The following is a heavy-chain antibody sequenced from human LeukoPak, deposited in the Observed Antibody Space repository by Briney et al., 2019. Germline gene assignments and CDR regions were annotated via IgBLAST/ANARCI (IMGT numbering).Heavy chain of an antibody. CDR3: ARENFYGMDV. CDR2: INSDGSTT. J-gene: IGHJ6*02. Sequence: PGGSLRLSCAASGFTFSRYWMNWVRRAPGKGLVWVSRINSDGSTTGYADSVKGRFTISRDNAKNTMYLQMNSLRAEDTAVYYCARENFYGMDVWGQGTTVTVSS. V-gene: IGHV3-74*01. CDR1: GFTFSRYW.